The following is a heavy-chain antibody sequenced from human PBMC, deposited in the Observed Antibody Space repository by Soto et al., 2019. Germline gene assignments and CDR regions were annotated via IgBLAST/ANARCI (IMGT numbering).Heavy chain of an antibody. Sequence: GGSLRLCCAASGFTFSSYAMSWVRQAPGKGLEWVSAISGSGGSTYYADSVKGRFTISRDNSKNTLYLQMNSLRAEDTAVYYCVTTEEITIFGVTYFDYWGQGTLVTVSS. CDR3: VTTEEITIFGVTYFDY. J-gene: IGHJ4*02. CDR2: ISGSGGST. V-gene: IGHV3-23*01. D-gene: IGHD3-3*01. CDR1: GFTFSSYA.